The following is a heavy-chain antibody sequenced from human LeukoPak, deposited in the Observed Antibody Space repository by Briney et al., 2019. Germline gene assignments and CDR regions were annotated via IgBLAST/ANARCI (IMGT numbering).Heavy chain of an antibody. J-gene: IGHJ4*02. V-gene: IGHV1-69*04. CDR2: IIPILGIA. CDR1: GGTFSSYT. CDR3: AREQAILEWPPSSYFDY. D-gene: IGHD3-3*01. Sequence: APVKVSCKASGGTFSSYTISWVRQAPGQGLEWMGRIIPILGIANYAQKFQGRVTITADKSTSTAYMELSSLRSEDTAVYYCAREQAILEWPPSSYFDYWGQGTLVTVSS.